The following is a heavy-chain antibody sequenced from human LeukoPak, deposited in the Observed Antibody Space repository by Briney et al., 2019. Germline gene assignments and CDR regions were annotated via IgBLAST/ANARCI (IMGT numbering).Heavy chain of an antibody. CDR3: ARERDTYYYGSGSYYPSNWFDP. V-gene: IGHV1-69*13. D-gene: IGHD3-10*01. J-gene: IGHJ5*02. CDR1: GGTFSSYA. Sequence: SVQVSCQASGGTFSSYAISWARQAPGQGLEWMGGIIPIFGTANYAQKFQGRVTITADESTSTAYMELSSLRSEDTAVYYCARERDTYYYGSGSYYPSNWFDPWGQGTLATVSS. CDR2: IIPIFGTA.